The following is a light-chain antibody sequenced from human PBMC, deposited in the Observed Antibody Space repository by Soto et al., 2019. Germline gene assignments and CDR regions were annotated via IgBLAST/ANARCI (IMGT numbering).Light chain of an antibody. CDR3: QQYNTWPS. CDR2: GAS. Sequence: EIVMTQSPATLAVSPGERATLSCRASQSLSSNLAWYQQKPGQAPRLLIYGASTRATGIPARFGGSGSGTEFTLTISSLHSEDFAVYFCQQYNTWPSLGQGTQLEIK. V-gene: IGKV3-15*01. CDR1: QSLSSN. J-gene: IGKJ2*01.